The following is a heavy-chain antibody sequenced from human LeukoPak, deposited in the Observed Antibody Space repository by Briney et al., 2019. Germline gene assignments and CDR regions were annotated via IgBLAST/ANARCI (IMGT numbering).Heavy chain of an antibody. D-gene: IGHD3-22*01. CDR3: ARDPRGYNYDSSGYSQD. J-gene: IGHJ4*02. CDR1: GDSINSRNW. CDR2: IYHTEST. Sequence: SETLSLTCAVSGDSINSRNWWSWVRQPPGKGLEWVGEIYHTESTNYNPSLKSRVTISVDKSKNQFSLKLSSVTAADTAIYYCARDPRGYNYDSSGYSQDWGQGILVTVSS. V-gene: IGHV4-4*02.